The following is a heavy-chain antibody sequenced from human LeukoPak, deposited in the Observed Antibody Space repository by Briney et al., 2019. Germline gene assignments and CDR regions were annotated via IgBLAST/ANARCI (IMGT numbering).Heavy chain of an antibody. D-gene: IGHD2-15*01. V-gene: IGHV1-2*02. CDR2: INPNSGGT. CDR1: GYTFTGYY. J-gene: IGHJ6*03. Sequence: ASVKVSCKASGYTFTGYYMHWVRQAPGQGLEWMGWINPNSGGTNYAQKFQGRVTMTRDTSISAAYMELSRLRSDDTAVYYCARGATESYYYYMDVWGKGTTVTVSS. CDR3: ARGATESYYYYMDV.